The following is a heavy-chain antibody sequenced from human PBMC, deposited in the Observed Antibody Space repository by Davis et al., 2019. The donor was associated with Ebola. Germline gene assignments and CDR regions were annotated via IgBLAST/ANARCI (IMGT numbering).Heavy chain of an antibody. V-gene: IGHV3-30*03. CDR3: AIAGESGWCRY. J-gene: IGHJ4*02. D-gene: IGHD6-19*01. CDR2: ISYEEGDK. CDR1: GFTFSDFG. Sequence: GGSLRLSCAASGFTFSDFGMHWVRQAPGKGLEWVALISYEEGDKYYADSVKGRFTISRDNSKNTLYLQMNSLRPDDTAVYYCAIAGESGWCRYWGQGTLVSVSS.